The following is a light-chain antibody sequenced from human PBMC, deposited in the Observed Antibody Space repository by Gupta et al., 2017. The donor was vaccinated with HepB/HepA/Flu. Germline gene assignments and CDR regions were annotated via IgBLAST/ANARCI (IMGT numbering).Light chain of an antibody. Sequence: SVLTPPPTVSGAPGQRVTISCTGSSSNLGAGYAVNWYQPRPGTAPKLLIYVNSNRHSGGSALFSGSESGTSAALAITGLPAVEEADYYCQSYDSSLSGSVVFGGGTKLTVL. V-gene: IGLV1-40*01. CDR2: VNS. J-gene: IGLJ2*01. CDR1: SSNLGAGYA. CDR3: QSYDSSLSGSVV.